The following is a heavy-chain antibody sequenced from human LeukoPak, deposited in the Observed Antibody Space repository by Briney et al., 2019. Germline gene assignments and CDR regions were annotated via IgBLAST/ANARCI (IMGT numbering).Heavy chain of an antibody. CDR1: GDSVSSNSAA. Sequence: SQTLSLTCAISGDSVSSNSAAWNWIRQSPSRGLEWLGRTYYRSKWYNDYAVSVKSRITINPDTSKNQFSLHLTSVTPEDTAVYYCARDKFMYYFGSASNCIDSWGQGTPVTVSS. CDR3: ARDKFMYYFGSASNCIDS. V-gene: IGHV6-1*01. J-gene: IGHJ4*02. CDR2: TYYRSKWYN. D-gene: IGHD3-10*01.